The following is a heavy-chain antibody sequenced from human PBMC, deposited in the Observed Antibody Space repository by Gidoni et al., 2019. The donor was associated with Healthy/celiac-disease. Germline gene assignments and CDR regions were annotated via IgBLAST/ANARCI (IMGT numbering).Heavy chain of an antibody. CDR3: AKDPNPGYGDYPYWYFDL. CDR1: GFTFSSYA. CDR2: ISGSGGST. Sequence: EVQLLESGGGFVQPGGSLRLSCSASGFTFSSYAMSWVRQAPGKGLEWVSAISGSGGSTYYADSVKGRFTISRDNSKNTLYLQMNSLRAEDTAVYYCAKDPNPGYGDYPYWYFDLWGRGTLVTVSS. D-gene: IGHD4-17*01. V-gene: IGHV3-23*01. J-gene: IGHJ2*01.